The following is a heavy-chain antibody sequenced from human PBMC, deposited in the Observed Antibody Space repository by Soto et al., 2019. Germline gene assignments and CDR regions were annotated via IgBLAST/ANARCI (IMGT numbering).Heavy chain of an antibody. Sequence: GGSLRLSCAASGFTFSSYGMHWVRQAPGKGLEWVAVIWYDGSNKYYADSVKGRFTISRDNSKNTLYLQMNSLRAEDTAVYYCARDEAQWLDRGWFDPWGQGTLVTVSS. CDR1: GFTFSSYG. CDR2: IWYDGSNK. J-gene: IGHJ5*02. V-gene: IGHV3-33*01. CDR3: ARDEAQWLDRGWFDP. D-gene: IGHD6-19*01.